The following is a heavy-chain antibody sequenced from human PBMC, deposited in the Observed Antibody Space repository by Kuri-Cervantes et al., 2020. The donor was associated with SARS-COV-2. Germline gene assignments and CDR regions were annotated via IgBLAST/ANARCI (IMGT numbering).Heavy chain of an antibody. V-gene: IGHV4-34*01. CDR1: GGSISSYY. D-gene: IGHD6-19*01. CDR2: INRSGST. Sequence: SETLSLTCTVSGGSISSYYWSWIRQPPGKGLEWIGEINRSGSTNYNPSLKSRVTISVDTSKNQFSLKLSSVTAADTAVYYCARGLGGWSGGYAFDIWGQGTMVTVSS. CDR3: ARGLGGWSGGYAFDI. J-gene: IGHJ3*02.